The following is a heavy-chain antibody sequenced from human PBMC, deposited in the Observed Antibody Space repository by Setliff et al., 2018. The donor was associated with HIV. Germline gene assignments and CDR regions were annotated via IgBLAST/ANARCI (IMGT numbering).Heavy chain of an antibody. V-gene: IGHV3-49*04. Sequence: PGGSLRLSCTTSGFTFGECGLNWVRQAPGRGLGWVGFIRSKTYGGTTDFAASVKGRFTISRDDSKSIAYLQMNSLKTEDTAVYYCTRDKYDSSGHSTEEHFQHWGQGTLVTVSS. CDR1: GFTFGECG. D-gene: IGHD3-22*01. CDR2: IRSKTYGGTT. CDR3: TRDKYDSSGHSTEEHFQH. J-gene: IGHJ1*01.